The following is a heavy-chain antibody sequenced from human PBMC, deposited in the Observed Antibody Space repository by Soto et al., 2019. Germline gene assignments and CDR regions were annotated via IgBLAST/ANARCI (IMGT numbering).Heavy chain of an antibody. CDR2: INHSGST. CDR3: ARVYVAAAGKPYYDYYYMDV. J-gene: IGHJ6*03. V-gene: IGHV4-34*01. Sequence: SETLSLTCAVYGGSFSGYYWSWIRQPPGKGLEWIAEINHSGSTKYNPYLKRGVSIALDTSNNQFSLKLSSVLAADTAVYYCARVYVAAAGKPYYDYYYMDVWGKGTTVTVSS. CDR1: GGSFSGYY. D-gene: IGHD6-13*01.